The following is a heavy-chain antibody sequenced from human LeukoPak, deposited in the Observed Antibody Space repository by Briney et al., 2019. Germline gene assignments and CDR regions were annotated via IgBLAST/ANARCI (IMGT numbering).Heavy chain of an antibody. Sequence: PGGSLRLSCAASGFTFSSYAMRWVRQAPGKGLEWVSAISGSGGSTYYADSVKGRFTISRDNSKNTLYLQMNSLRAEDTAVYYCAKPNLDSSWYYFDYWGQGTLVTVSS. CDR3: AKPNLDSSWYYFDY. CDR1: GFTFSSYA. V-gene: IGHV3-23*01. D-gene: IGHD6-13*01. CDR2: ISGSGGST. J-gene: IGHJ4*02.